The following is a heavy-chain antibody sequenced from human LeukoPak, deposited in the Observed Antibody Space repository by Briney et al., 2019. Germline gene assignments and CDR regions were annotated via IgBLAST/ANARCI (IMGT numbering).Heavy chain of an antibody. D-gene: IGHD5-18*01. V-gene: IGHV4-4*02. Sequence: SGTLSLTCAVSGGSIKSNNWWSWVRQPPGKGLEWIGEIYHSGSTNYNPSLESRVTVSVDKSKNQFSLDLSSVTAADTAVYYCARLDGYDAFDIWGQGTMVTVSS. CDR1: GGSIKSNNW. CDR2: IYHSGST. J-gene: IGHJ3*02. CDR3: ARLDGYDAFDI.